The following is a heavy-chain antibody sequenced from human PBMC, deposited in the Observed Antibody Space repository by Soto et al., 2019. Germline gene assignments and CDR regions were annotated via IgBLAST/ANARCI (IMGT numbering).Heavy chain of an antibody. CDR3: ARVGSSCHSGGCYYYYGLGV. CDR2: IYYSGST. Sequence: QVRLQASGPGLVKPSETLSLSCLVSGDSVGNGPYYWSWIRQSPGAGLEWIAYIYYSGSTNVNPSLESRVNISIDMSKNQFFLELRSVTAADAAVYFCARVGSSCHSGGCYYYYGLGVWGQGTTVAISS. D-gene: IGHD1-26*01. V-gene: IGHV4-61*01. CDR1: GDSVGNGPYY. J-gene: IGHJ6*02.